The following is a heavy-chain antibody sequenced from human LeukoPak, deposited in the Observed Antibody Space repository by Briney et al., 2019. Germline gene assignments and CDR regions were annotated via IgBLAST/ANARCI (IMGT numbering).Heavy chain of an antibody. CDR3: ARDSHDYVWGSLGY. CDR2: ISAYNGNT. V-gene: IGHV1-18*04. D-gene: IGHD3-16*01. J-gene: IGHJ4*02. Sequence: GASVKVSCKASGYTSTSYGISWVRQAPGQGLEWMGWISAYNGNTNYAQKLQGRVTMTTDTSTSTAYMELRSLRSDDTTVYYCARDSHDYVWGSLGYWGQGTLVTVSS. CDR1: GYTSTSYG.